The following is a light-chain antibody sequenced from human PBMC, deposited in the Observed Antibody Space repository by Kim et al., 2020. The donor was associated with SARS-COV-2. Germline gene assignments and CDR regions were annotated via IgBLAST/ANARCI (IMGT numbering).Light chain of an antibody. V-gene: IGLV3-1*01. Sequence: VAPGQTASITCSGDKLGDNYACWYQLKPGQSPVLVIYQDSKRPSGIPERFSGSNSGNTATLTISGTQAMDEADYYCQAWDSSTGVFGGGTQLTVL. J-gene: IGLJ2*01. CDR1: KLGDNY. CDR3: QAWDSSTGV. CDR2: QDS.